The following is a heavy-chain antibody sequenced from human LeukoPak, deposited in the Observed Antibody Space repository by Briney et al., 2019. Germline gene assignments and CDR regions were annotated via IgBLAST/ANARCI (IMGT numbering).Heavy chain of an antibody. J-gene: IGHJ4*02. CDR1: GFTSGTNP. CDR3: AKDQGINMIVVVTMSYDFDY. V-gene: IGHV3-23*01. CDR2: ISGSGDST. Sequence: GGSLRLSCAETGFTSGTNPMSWARQAPGKGLEWVSSISGSGDSTYYADSVKGRFTISRDNSKNTLYLQMNSLRAEDTAVYYCAKDQGINMIVVVTMSYDFDYWGQGTLVTVSS. D-gene: IGHD3-22*01.